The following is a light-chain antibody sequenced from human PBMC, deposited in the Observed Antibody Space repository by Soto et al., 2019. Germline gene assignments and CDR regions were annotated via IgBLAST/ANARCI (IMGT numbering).Light chain of an antibody. CDR2: KSS. V-gene: IGKV1-5*03. CDR1: QSIDGW. Sequence: DIQLTQSPSTLSASIGDRVTITCRASQSIDGWLAWYQQKPGEAPKLLIYKSSTSQPGVPSRFSGGGSGTDFTLTISTLQPGDFATYYCQHYTISGCTFGQGTKVDIK. CDR3: QHYTISGCT. J-gene: IGKJ2*02.